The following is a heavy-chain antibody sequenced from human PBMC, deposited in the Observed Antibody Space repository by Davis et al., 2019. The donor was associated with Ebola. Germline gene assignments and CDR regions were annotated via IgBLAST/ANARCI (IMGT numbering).Heavy chain of an antibody. CDR1: GFTFSDYY. Sequence: ESLKISCAASGFTFSDYYMSWIRQPPGKGLEWIGDINDSEGTNYNPSLKSRVTISVDTSKKHLSLNLSSVTAADTAVYYCVRSITMILMVPRYWGQGTLVTVSS. CDR2: INDSEGT. V-gene: IGHV4-34*01. D-gene: IGHD3-22*01. CDR3: VRSITMILMVPRY. J-gene: IGHJ4*02.